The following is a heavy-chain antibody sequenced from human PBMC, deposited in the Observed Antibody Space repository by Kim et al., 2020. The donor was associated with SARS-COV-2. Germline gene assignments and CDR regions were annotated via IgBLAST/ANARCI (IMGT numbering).Heavy chain of an antibody. CDR1: GYSISSGYY. CDR3: AKIVAPGPHWIDY. CDR2: IYHSGNT. Sequence: SETLSLTCTVSGYSISSGYYWGWIRQPPGKGLEWIGSIYHSGNTYYNPSLKSRVTISVDTSKNQFSLKLSSVTAADTAVYYCAKIVAPGPHWIDYWGQGT. J-gene: IGHJ4*02. D-gene: IGHD2-2*01. V-gene: IGHV4-38-2*02.